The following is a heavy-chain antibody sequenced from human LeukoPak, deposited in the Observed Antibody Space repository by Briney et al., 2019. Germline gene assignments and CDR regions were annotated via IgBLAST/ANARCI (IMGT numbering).Heavy chain of an antibody. CDR2: SYYSGST. J-gene: IGHJ3*02. D-gene: IGHD3-16*01. CDR1: GYSISSTNW. V-gene: IGHV4-28*01. CDR3: ARTNERERGGENFNI. Sequence: PSQTLSPTCTVSGYSISSTNWWGWIRHPPGKGLDWIGYSYYSGSTSYNPSLKTRVTLSVERSNSQCSLKLSAVTAVDSAVYYCARTNERERGGENFNIWGQGTMVTVSS.